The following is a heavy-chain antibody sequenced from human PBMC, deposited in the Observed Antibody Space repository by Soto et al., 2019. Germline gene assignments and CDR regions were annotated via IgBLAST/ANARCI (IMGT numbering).Heavy chain of an antibody. V-gene: IGHV4-39*01. CDR3: MLGSGWKDFDY. J-gene: IGHJ4*02. D-gene: IGHD3-22*01. CDR2: IYYSGST. Sequence: SETLSLTCAVSGGSISSTTWWSWVRQPPGKGLEWIGSIYYSGSTYYNPSLKSRVTISVDTSKNQFSLKLSSVTAADTAVYYCMLGSGWKDFDYWGQGTLVTVSS. CDR1: GGSISSTTW.